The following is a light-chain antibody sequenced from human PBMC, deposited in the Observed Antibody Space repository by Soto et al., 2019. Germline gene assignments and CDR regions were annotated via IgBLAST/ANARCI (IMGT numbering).Light chain of an antibody. CDR2: EVS. J-gene: IGLJ3*02. CDR1: GSDIGYYKY. CDR3: SSFTSANTWL. V-gene: IGLV2-14*01. Sequence: QSALTQPASVSGSPGQSITISCTGTGSDIGYYKYVSWYQQHPGKVPKLLIYEVSNWPSGVSNRFSGSKSGNTASLTISGLQAEDEADYYCSSFTSANTWLLGGGTKLTVL.